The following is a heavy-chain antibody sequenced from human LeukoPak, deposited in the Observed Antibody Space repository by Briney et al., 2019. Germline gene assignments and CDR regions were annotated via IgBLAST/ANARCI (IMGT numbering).Heavy chain of an antibody. J-gene: IGHJ4*02. CDR2: IYYSGST. CDR3: AREVTTVRPRFFYFDY. Sequence: SETLSLTCTVSGGSISSGDYYWSWIRQPPGKGLEWIGYIYYSGSTYYNPSLKSRVTISVDTSKNQFSLKLSSVTAADTAVYYCAREVTTVRPRFFYFDYWGQGTLVTVSS. D-gene: IGHD4-17*01. V-gene: IGHV4-30-4*08. CDR1: GGSISSGDYY.